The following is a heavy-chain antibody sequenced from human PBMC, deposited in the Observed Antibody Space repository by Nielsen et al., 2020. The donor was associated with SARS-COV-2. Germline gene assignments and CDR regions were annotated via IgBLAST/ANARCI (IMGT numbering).Heavy chain of an antibody. CDR3: AKWEHNWFDP. CDR2: VYYSGHT. V-gene: IGHV4-59*08. J-gene: IGHJ5*02. D-gene: IGHD1-26*01. Sequence: SETLSLTCTLSGGSISAYYWSWIRQPPGKGLEWIGYVYYSGHTNYNPSLESRVTISLDASKNQFSLRLTSVTAADTAVYYRAKWEHNWFDPWGQGILVTVSS. CDR1: GGSISAYY.